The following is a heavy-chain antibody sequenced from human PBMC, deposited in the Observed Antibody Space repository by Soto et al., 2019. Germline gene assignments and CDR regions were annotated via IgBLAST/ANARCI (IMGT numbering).Heavy chain of an antibody. V-gene: IGHV3-30*18. CDR1: GFTFSSYG. J-gene: IGHJ4*02. CDR3: AKDASKRRSGDSDYFDY. CDR2: ISYDGSNK. D-gene: IGHD4-17*01. Sequence: GGSLRLSCAASGFTFSSYGMHWVRQAPGKGLEWVAVISYDGSNKYYADSVKGRFTISRDNSKNTVYLQMNSLRAEDTAVYYCAKDASKRRSGDSDYFDYWGQGTLVTVSS.